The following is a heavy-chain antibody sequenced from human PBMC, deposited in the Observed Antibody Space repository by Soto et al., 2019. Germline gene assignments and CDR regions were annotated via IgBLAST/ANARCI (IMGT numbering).Heavy chain of an antibody. CDR1: GFTFSTYS. D-gene: IGHD3-22*01. V-gene: IGHV3-48*01. J-gene: IGHJ1*01. CDR2: ISSSSSTI. CDR3: ARPIYYYDRSGPPGY. Sequence: GGSLRLSCAASGFTFSTYSMNWVRQAPGKGLEWVSYISSSSSTIFYTDSVKGRFTVSRDNAKNSLYLQMNSLRVEDTAVYYCARPIYYYDRSGPPGYWGQGTLV.